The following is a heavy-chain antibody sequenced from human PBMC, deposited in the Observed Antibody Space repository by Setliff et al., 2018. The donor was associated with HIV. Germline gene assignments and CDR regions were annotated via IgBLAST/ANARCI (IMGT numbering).Heavy chain of an antibody. CDR2: FYPGTGGT. CDR1: GYTFNDFV. Sequence: ASVKVSCKTSGYTFNDFVIHWVRQAPGQRPEYMGWFYPGTGGTGYSPRFQGRLTVSRDTSATTAHVEVNSLTSEDTAVYYCARAAPGGGNDYFGYWGQGALVTVSS. V-gene: IGHV1-3*01. CDR3: ARAAPGGGNDYFGY. J-gene: IGHJ4*02. D-gene: IGHD3-16*01.